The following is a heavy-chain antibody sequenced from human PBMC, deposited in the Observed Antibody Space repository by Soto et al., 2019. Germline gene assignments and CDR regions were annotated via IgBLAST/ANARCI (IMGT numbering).Heavy chain of an antibody. CDR3: ARAPGGWLNYYYYYMDV. V-gene: IGHV4-59*01. CDR2: IYYSGST. CDR1: GGSISSYY. D-gene: IGHD3-22*01. J-gene: IGHJ6*03. Sequence: QVQLQESGPGLVKPSETLSLTCTVSGGSISSYYWSWIRQPPGKGLEWIGYIYYSGSTNYNPSLKSRVTISVDTSKNQFSLKLSSVTAADTAVYYCARAPGGWLNYYYYYMDVWGKGTTVTVSS.